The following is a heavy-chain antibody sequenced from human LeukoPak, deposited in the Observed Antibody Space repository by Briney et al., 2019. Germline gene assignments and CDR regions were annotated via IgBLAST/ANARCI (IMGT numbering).Heavy chain of an antibody. V-gene: IGHV3-7*01. J-gene: IGHJ4*02. CDR2: IKQDGSEK. CDR3: ASHQPHYIHGGEIDH. D-gene: IGHD2-15*01. CDR1: GFTFSSCW. Sequence: PGGSLRLSCVASGFTFSSCWMSWVRQAPGKGLEWVANIKQDGSEKYYVDSVKGRFTISRDNAKNSLCLQMNSLRAEDTAVYFCASHQPHYIHGGEIDHWGQGTLVTVSS.